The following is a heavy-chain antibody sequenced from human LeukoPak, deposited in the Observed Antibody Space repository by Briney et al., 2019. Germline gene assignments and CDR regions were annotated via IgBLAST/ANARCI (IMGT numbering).Heavy chain of an antibody. D-gene: IGHD6-13*01. CDR2: IRYDGSNK. J-gene: IGHJ4*02. V-gene: IGHV3-30*02. CDR1: GFTFSSYG. Sequence: GGSLRLSCAASGFTFSSYGMHWVRQAPGKGLEWVAFIRYDGSNKYYADSVKGRFTISRDNSKNTLYLQMNSLRAEDTAVYYCAKDSSAAAGWDYYFDYWGQGTLVTVSS. CDR3: AKDSSAAAGWDYYFDY.